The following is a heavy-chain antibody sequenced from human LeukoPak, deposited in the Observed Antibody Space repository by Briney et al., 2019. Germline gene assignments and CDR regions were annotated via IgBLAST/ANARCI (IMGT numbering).Heavy chain of an antibody. J-gene: IGHJ3*02. CDR3: ARGRSSGYNDAFDI. V-gene: IGHV1-18*01. CDR1: GYTFTSYG. D-gene: IGHD3-22*01. Sequence: GASVKVSCKASGYTFTSYGISWVRQAPGQGLEWMGWISAYNGNTNYAQKLQGRVTMTRDMSTSTVYMELSSLRSEDTAVYYCARGRSSGYNDAFDIWGQGTMVTVSS. CDR2: ISAYNGNT.